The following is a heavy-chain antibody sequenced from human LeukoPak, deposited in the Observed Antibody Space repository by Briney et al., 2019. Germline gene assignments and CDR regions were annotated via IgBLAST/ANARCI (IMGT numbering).Heavy chain of an antibody. Sequence: ASVKVSCKASGYTFTSYGISWVRQAPGQGLEWMGWIGAYNGNTNYAQKLQGRVTMTTDTSTSTAYMELRSLRSDDTAVYYCARDREGYSSSSGIDYWGQGTLVTVSS. CDR2: IGAYNGNT. D-gene: IGHD6-6*01. CDR1: GYTFTSYG. J-gene: IGHJ4*02. V-gene: IGHV1-18*01. CDR3: ARDREGYSSSSGIDY.